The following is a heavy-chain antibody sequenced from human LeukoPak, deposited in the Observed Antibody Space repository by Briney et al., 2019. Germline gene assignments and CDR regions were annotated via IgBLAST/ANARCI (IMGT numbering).Heavy chain of an antibody. CDR3: ARGGGFGGVWGSYRPFDY. V-gene: IGHV4-59*01. Sequence: SETLSLTCTVSGGSISSYYWSWLRQPPGKGLEWIGYIYYSGSTNYNPSLKSRVTISVDTSKNQFSLKLSSVTAADTAVYYCARGGGFGGVWGSYRPFDYWGQGTLVTVSS. CDR2: IYYSGST. D-gene: IGHD3-16*02. CDR1: GGSISSYY. J-gene: IGHJ4*02.